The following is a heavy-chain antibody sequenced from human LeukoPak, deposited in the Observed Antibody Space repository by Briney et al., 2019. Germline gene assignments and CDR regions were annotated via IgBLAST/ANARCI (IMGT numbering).Heavy chain of an antibody. D-gene: IGHD2-8*02. CDR3: GLVASGNWWFDP. V-gene: IGHV1-2*02. J-gene: IGHJ5*02. Sequence: ASVKVSCETSGYTFTVYHIHWVRQAPGQGLEWMGWINPNSGGTNYAQKLQDRVTMTGDTSISTAYMELRSLTSDDAAVYYCGLVASGNWWFDPWGQGTLVTVSS. CDR1: GYTFTVYH. CDR2: INPNSGGT.